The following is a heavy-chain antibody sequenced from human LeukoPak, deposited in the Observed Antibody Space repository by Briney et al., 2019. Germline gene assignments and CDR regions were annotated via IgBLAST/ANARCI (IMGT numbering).Heavy chain of an antibody. J-gene: IGHJ3*01. CDR3: TRVADSNLVSDAFDV. Sequence: LVKVSCKTSGGNFVTYATNWVRQVPGQGLEWMGRIIPAISGTDYTYNFEDRVTITADDSATTAYLEVTNLRPEDTAMYYCTRVADSNLVSDAFDVWGQGTMVTVSS. CDR2: IIPAISGT. D-gene: IGHD2-21*01. CDR1: GGNFVTYA. V-gene: IGHV1-69*11.